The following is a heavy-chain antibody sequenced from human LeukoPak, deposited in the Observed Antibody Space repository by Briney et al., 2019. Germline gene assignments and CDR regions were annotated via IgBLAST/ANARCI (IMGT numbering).Heavy chain of an antibody. V-gene: IGHV4-34*01. CDR1: GGSFSGYY. CDR2: INHSGST. CDR3: ARRGLGYCSSTSCPLWYYFDY. Sequence: SETLSLTCAVYGGSFSGYYWSWLRQPPGKGLEWIGEINHSGSTNYNPSLKSRVTISVDTSKNQFSLKLSSVTAADTAVYYCARRGLGYCSSTSCPLWYYFDYWGQGTLVTVSS. D-gene: IGHD2-2*01. J-gene: IGHJ4*02.